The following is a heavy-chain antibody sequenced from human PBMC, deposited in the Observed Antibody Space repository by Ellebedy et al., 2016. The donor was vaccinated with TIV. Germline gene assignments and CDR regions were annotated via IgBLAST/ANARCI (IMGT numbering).Heavy chain of an antibody. D-gene: IGHD4-23*01. Sequence: GGSLRLXXAASGFTFSSYAMSWVRQAPGKGLEWVSAISGSGGSTYYADSVKGRFTISRDNSKNTLYLQMNSLRAEDTAVYYCAKSGWPYGGTCDYWGQGTLVTVSS. V-gene: IGHV3-23*01. J-gene: IGHJ4*02. CDR3: AKSGWPYGGTCDY. CDR2: ISGSGGST. CDR1: GFTFSSYA.